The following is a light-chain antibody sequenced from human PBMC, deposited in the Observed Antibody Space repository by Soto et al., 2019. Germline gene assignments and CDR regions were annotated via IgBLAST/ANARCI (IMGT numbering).Light chain of an antibody. V-gene: IGLV4-60*02. CDR2: LDRSGSY. CDR1: SGHSTYI. CDR3: ETWYSNTHKV. J-gene: IGLJ3*02. Sequence: QLVLTQSSSASASLGSSVKLTCILSSGHSTYIIAWHQQQPGKSPRFLMTLDRSGSYNRGSGVPDRFSGSSSEADRYLTISNLQFEDEGDYYCETWYSNTHKVFGGGTKLTVL.